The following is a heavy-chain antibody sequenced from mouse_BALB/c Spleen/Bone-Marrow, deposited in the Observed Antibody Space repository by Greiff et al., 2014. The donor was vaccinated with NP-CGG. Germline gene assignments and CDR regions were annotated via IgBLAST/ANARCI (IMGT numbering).Heavy chain of an antibody. V-gene: IGHV5-12-2*01. CDR1: GFTFSSYT. Sequence: VQLKESGGGLVQPGGPLKLSCAASGFTFSSYTMSWVRQTPEKRLEWVAYISNGGGSTYYPDTVKGRFTISRDNAKNTLYLQMSSLKSEDTAMYYCARRVWSRGGDYWGQGTSVTVSS. CDR3: ARRVWSRGGDY. CDR2: ISNGGGST. D-gene: IGHD2-10*02. J-gene: IGHJ4*01.